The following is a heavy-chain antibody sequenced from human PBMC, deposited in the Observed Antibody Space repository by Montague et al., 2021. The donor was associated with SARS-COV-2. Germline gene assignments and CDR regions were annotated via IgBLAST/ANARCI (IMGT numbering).Heavy chain of an antibody. CDR2: IYYSGST. Sequence: SETLSLTCTVSGGSICSYYWSWIRQPPGKGLEWIGYIYYSGSTNYNPSLKSRVTISVDTSKSQFSLKLSSVTAADTAVYYCARAGSGSYSFYYYYGMDVWGQGATVTVSS. D-gene: IGHD3-10*01. CDR3: ARAGSGSYSFYYYYGMDV. CDR1: GGSICSYY. V-gene: IGHV4-59*08. J-gene: IGHJ6*02.